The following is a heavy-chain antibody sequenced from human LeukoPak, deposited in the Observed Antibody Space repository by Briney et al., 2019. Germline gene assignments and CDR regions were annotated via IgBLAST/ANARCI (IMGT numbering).Heavy chain of an antibody. J-gene: IGHJ5*02. V-gene: IGHV1-8*03. D-gene: IGHD2-2*01. Sequence: ASVKVSCKASGYTFTSYDINWVRQATGQGLEWMGWMNPNSGNTGYVQKFQGRVTITRNTSISTAYMELSSLRSEDTAVYYCARGGIVVVPAAIRFDPWGQGTLVTVSS. CDR3: ARGGIVVVPAAIRFDP. CDR1: GYTFTSYD. CDR2: MNPNSGNT.